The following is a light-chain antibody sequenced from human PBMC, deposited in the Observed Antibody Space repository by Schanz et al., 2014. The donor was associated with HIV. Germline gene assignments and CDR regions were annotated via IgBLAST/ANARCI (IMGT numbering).Light chain of an antibody. CDR1: QSVSRSY. J-gene: IGKJ1*01. V-gene: IGKV3-20*01. CDR2: GAS. Sequence: PGERATLSCRASQSVSRSYLAWYQQKPGQAPRLLIYGASSRATGIPDRFSGSGSGTDFTLTISRLEPEDFAVYYCQQYGSSPWTFGQGTKVEIK. CDR3: QQYGSSPWT.